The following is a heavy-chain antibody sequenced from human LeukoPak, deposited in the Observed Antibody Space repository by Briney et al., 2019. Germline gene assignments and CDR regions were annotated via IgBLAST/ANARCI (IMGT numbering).Heavy chain of an antibody. CDR1: GFSFSCYG. CDR3: ARENSGWFDP. D-gene: IGHD4-23*01. CDR2: IWYDGSNK. V-gene: IGHV3-33*01. J-gene: IGHJ5*02. Sequence: QRGRALILSCAASGFSFSCYGMRWVRPAPGEGLEWVAVIWYDGSNKYYADSVKGRFTISRDNSKNTLYLQMNSLRAEDTAVYYCARENSGWFDPWGQGTLVTVS.